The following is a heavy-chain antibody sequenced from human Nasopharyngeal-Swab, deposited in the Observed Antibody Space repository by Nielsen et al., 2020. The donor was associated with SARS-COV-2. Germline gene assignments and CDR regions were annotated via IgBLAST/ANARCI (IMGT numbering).Heavy chain of an antibody. D-gene: IGHD1-26*01. V-gene: IGHV3-13*01. Sequence: GSLRLSCAASGFTFSSYDMHWVRQATGKGLEWVSAIGTAGDTYYPGSVKGRFTISRENAKNSLYLQMNSLRAGDTAVYYCARADRGSYYYYYYMDVWGKGTTVTVSS. J-gene: IGHJ6*03. CDR3: ARADRGSYYYYYYMDV. CDR2: IGTAGDT. CDR1: GFTFSSYD.